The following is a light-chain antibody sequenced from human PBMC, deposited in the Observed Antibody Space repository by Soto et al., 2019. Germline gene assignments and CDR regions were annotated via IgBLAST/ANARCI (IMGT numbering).Light chain of an antibody. J-gene: IGKJ2*01. V-gene: IGKV3-20*01. CDR1: QSVTNRS. CDR3: QQYSSLPHT. Sequence: ESVLTQSPGTLSLSPGERATLSCRASQSVTNRSFAWYQQRPGQAPRLLIYGISNRATGIPDRFSGSGSGTDFTLTISRLEPEDFVVYYCQQYSSLPHTFGQGTKLEVK. CDR2: GIS.